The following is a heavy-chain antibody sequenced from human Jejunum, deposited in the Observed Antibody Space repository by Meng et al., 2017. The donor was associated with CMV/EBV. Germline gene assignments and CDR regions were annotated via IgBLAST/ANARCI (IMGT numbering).Heavy chain of an antibody. CDR3: ARIFDA. V-gene: IGHV3-48*03. CDR2: IASSGSNI. Sequence: SLKISCAASGFSFSSYEMNWVRQAPGKGLEWVPHIASSGSNIYYADSVKGRFTISRDNARNSLYLQMNSLTAEDTAVYYCARIFDAWGQGTLVTVSS. J-gene: IGHJ4*02. CDR1: GFSFSSYE.